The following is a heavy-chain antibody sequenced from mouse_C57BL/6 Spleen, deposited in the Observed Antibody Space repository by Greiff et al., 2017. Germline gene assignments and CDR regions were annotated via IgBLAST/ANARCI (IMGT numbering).Heavy chain of an antibody. CDR1: GYAFSSYW. CDR2: IYPGDGDT. V-gene: IGHV1-80*01. CDR3: ASGFITTVVAKGYYAMDY. Sequence: QVQLQQSGAELVKPGASVKISCKASGYAFSSYWMNWVKQRPGKGLEWIGQIYPGDGDTNYNGKFKGKATLTADKSSSTAYMQLSSLTSEDSAVYFCASGFITTVVAKGYYAMDYWGQGTSVTVAS. J-gene: IGHJ4*01. D-gene: IGHD1-1*01.